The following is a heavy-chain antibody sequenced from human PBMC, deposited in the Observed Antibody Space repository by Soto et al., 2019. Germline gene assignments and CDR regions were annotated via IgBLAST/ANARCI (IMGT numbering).Heavy chain of an antibody. CDR2: IDVGSANA. J-gene: IGHJ6*02. V-gene: IGHV1-58*01. Sequence: SVKVSCKTSGFTFSSSAVHWVRQARGHRLQWIGWIDVGSANANYAQMLQERVTISRDMSTSTAYMELSSLRPEDTAVYYCARVSSSPVTTLGWDSGRNYYYYGMDVWG. CDR1: GFTFSSSA. D-gene: IGHD4-17*01. CDR3: ARVSSSPVTTLGWDSGRNYYYYGMDV.